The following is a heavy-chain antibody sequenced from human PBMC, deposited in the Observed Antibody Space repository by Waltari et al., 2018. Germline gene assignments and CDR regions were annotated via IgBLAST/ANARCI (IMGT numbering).Heavy chain of an antibody. D-gene: IGHD6-19*01. CDR2: IYYSGRT. V-gene: IGHV4-39*07. Sequence: QLQLQESGPGLVKPSETLSLTCTVSGGSISSSSYYWGWIRQPPGKGLEWIGSIYYSGRTYYNPSLKSRVTISVDTSKNQFSLKLSSVTAADTAVYYCARDREWLAVAGEWGQGTLVTVSS. CDR1: GGSISSSSYY. J-gene: IGHJ4*02. CDR3: ARDREWLAVAGE.